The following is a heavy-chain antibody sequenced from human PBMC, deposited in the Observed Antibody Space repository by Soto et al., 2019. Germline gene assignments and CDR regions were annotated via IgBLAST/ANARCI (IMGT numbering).Heavy chain of an antibody. D-gene: IGHD1-26*01. V-gene: IGHV3-23*01. J-gene: IGHJ4*02. Sequence: GESLILSCAASGFTFSSYAMSWVRQAPGKGLERVSAISGSGGSTYYADSVKGRFTISRDNSKNTLYLQMNSLRAEDTAVYYCAKALHRVGATTFDYWGQGTLVTVSS. CDR2: ISGSGGST. CDR3: AKALHRVGATTFDY. CDR1: GFTFSSYA.